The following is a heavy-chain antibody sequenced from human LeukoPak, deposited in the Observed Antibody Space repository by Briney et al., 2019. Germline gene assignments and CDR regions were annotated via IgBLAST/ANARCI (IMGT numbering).Heavy chain of an antibody. V-gene: IGHV4-39*07. CDR1: VGSMFFSPY. D-gene: IGHD3-10*01. J-gene: IGHJ4*02. CDR3: LGQLPGDLDF. Sequence: SETLSLTCSVTVGSMFFSPYWAWIRQTPGKGLEYIATVHNTGVTYSSPSFKSRVTISLDTSKNQFSLHLKSVTAADTAVYFCLGQLPGDLDFWGQGMLVTVSS. CDR2: VHNTGVT.